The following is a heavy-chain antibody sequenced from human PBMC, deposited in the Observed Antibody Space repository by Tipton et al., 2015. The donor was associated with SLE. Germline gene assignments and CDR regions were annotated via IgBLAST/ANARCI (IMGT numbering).Heavy chain of an antibody. V-gene: IGHV4-4*07. CDR2: IYTGGNT. CDR1: GCSISNYY. Sequence: TLSLTCTVSGCSISNYYLGWVRQPAGKGLEWIGRIYTGGNTKYNPSLESRVTLSVDTSKDQFSLKLSSVTAADTAVYYCVVCSPSSCSYFDYWGQGTLVTVSS. CDR3: VVCSPSSCSYFDY. J-gene: IGHJ4*02. D-gene: IGHD2-2*01.